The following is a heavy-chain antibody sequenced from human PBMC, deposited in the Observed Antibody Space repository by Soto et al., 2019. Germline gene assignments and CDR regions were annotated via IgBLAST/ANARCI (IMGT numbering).Heavy chain of an antibody. Sequence: SGPTLANPTQTLTLTCTFSGFSLSTSGMCVSWIRQPPGKALEWLALIDWDDDKYYSTSLKTRLTISKDTSKNQVVLTITNMDPVDTATYYCARIPLGYCSGGSCYPPHYYYYGMDVWGQGTTVTVSS. J-gene: IGHJ6*02. V-gene: IGHV2-70*01. CDR2: IDWDDDK. CDR3: ARIPLGYCSGGSCYPPHYYYYGMDV. D-gene: IGHD2-15*01. CDR1: GFSLSTSGMC.